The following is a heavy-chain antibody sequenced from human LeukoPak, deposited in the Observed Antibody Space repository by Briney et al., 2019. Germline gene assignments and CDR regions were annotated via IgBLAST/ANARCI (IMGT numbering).Heavy chain of an antibody. V-gene: IGHV4-39*07. Sequence: SETLSLTCTVSGGXISSGGYYWSWIRQPPGKGLEWLGEINHSGSTNYNPSLKSRVTISVDTSKNQFSLKLSSVTAADTAVYYCLAAAGTFDWFDPWGQGTLVTVSS. CDR1: GGXISSGGYY. D-gene: IGHD6-13*01. CDR3: LAAAGTFDWFDP. J-gene: IGHJ5*02. CDR2: INHSGST.